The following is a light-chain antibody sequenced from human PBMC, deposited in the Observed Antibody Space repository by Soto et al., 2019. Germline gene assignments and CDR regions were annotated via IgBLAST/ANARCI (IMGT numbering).Light chain of an antibody. CDR1: RSLNTK. CDR3: QQYNIWPYT. J-gene: IGKJ2*01. CDR2: GAT. V-gene: IGKV3-15*01. Sequence: DIVLTQSPATLSVSPGEGATLSCLASRSLNTKLAWYQQKPGQAPRLLISGATARAPGIPARFSGSGSGTEFTLTISSLQSEDFAVYFCQQYNIWPYTFGQGTKVDI.